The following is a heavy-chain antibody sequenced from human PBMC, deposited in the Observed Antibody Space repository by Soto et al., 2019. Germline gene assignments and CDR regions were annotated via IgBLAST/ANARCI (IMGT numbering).Heavy chain of an antibody. Sequence: SGPTLVNPTQTLTLTCTFSGFSLSTSGMRVSWIRQPPGKALEWLARIDWDDDKFYSTSLKTRLTISKDTSKNQVVLTMTNMDPVDTATYYCARDNYCSSTSCYRTSNWFDPWGQGXLVTVYS. D-gene: IGHD2-2*02. CDR2: IDWDDDK. CDR1: GFSLSTSGMR. J-gene: IGHJ5*02. V-gene: IGHV2-70*04. CDR3: ARDNYCSSTSCYRTSNWFDP.